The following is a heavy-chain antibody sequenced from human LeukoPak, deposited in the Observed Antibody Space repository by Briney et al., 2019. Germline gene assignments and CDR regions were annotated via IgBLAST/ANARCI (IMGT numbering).Heavy chain of an antibody. Sequence: GGSLRLSWAASGFSFSSYTMHWVRQAPGKGLEYVSAIISHGGNTHYTNSVEGRFTISRDNSQNTLYLQMGSLRPDDMAVYHCARVRMGATVSNYYYYYMDVWGKGTTVTVSS. J-gene: IGHJ6*03. CDR2: IISHGGNT. CDR3: ARVRMGATVSNYYYYYMDV. D-gene: IGHD1-26*01. CDR1: GFSFSSYT. V-gene: IGHV3-64*01.